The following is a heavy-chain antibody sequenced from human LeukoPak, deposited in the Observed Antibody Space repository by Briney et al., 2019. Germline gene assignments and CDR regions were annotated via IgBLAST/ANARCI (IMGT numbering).Heavy chain of an antibody. V-gene: IGHV3-64*01. CDR1: GFTFGDYA. CDR3: ARGALRFLPYYFDY. CDR2: ISSNGGST. D-gene: IGHD3-3*01. J-gene: IGHJ4*02. Sequence: PGGSLRLSCTASGFTFGDYAMHWVRQAPGKGLEYVSAISSNGGSTYYANSVKGRFTISRDNSKTTLYLQMGSLRAEDMAVYYCARGALRFLPYYFDYWGQGTLVTVSS.